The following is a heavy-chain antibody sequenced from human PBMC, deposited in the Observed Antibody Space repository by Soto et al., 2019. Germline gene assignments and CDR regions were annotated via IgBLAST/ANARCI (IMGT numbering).Heavy chain of an antibody. V-gene: IGHV4-31*03. CDR1: GGSISSGASY. J-gene: IGHJ4*02. Sequence: TLSLTCTVSGGSISSGASYWSWIRQHPGKGLEWIGSIYYSGSTFYNPSLKSRLTISVDTSKNQFSLKVSSVTAADTAVYYCASSPSPHGPFDYWGQGTLVTVSS. CDR3: ASSPSPHGPFDY. CDR2: IYYSGST.